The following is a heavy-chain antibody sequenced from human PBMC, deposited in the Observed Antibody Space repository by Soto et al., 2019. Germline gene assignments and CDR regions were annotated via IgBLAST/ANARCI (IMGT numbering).Heavy chain of an antibody. CDR1: GFSFTTYA. CDR3: ASYVRGPAFSLES. J-gene: IGHJ4*02. V-gene: IGHV3-23*01. Sequence: EVQLLESGGALVQPGGSLRLSCAASGFSFTTYAMSWVRQAPGKGLEWVSVISKNGDETYYADSVKGRFTISRDSSNNLLHLRMRSLRVEDTAVYYCASYVRGPAFSLESWGQGPLVTVSS. D-gene: IGHD3-10*02. CDR2: ISKNGDET.